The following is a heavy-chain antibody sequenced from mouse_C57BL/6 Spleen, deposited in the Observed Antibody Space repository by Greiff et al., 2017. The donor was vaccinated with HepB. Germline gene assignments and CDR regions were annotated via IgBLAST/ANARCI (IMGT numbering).Heavy chain of an antibody. Sequence: QVQLKQPGAELVRPGSSVKLSCKASGYTFTSYWMHWVKQRPIQGLEWIGNIDPSDSETHYNQKFKDKATLTVDKSSSTAYMQLSSLTSEDSAVYYCARLRGSSPYAMDYWGQGTSVTVSS. CDR2: IDPSDSET. D-gene: IGHD1-1*01. J-gene: IGHJ4*01. CDR3: ARLRGSSPYAMDY. CDR1: GYTFTSYW. V-gene: IGHV1-52*01.